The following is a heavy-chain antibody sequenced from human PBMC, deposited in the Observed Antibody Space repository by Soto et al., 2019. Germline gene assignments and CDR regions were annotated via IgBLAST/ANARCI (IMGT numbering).Heavy chain of an antibody. CDR1: GGTFSSYA. J-gene: IGHJ4*02. CDR3: ARAYSGSYQFDY. V-gene: IGHV1-69*13. CDR2: IIPIFGTA. D-gene: IGHD1-26*01. Sequence: RASVKVSCKASGGTFSSYAISWVRQAPGQGLEWMGGIIPIFGTANYAQKFQGRVTITADESTSTAYMELSSLRSEDTAVYYCARAYSGSYQFDYWGQGTLVTVSS.